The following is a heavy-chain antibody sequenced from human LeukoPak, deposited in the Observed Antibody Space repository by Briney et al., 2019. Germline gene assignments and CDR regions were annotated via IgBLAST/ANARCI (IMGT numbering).Heavy chain of an antibody. J-gene: IGHJ5*02. D-gene: IGHD3-3*01. V-gene: IGHV4-39*07. CDR3: ARGLTIFGVVIPGNWFDP. CDR1: GGSISSSSYY. Sequence: SETLSLTCTVSGGSISSSSYYWGWIRQPPGKGLEWIGSIYYSGSTYYNPSLKSRVTISVDTSKNQFSLKLSSVTAADTAVYYCARGLTIFGVVIPGNWFDPWGQGTLVTVSS. CDR2: IYYSGST.